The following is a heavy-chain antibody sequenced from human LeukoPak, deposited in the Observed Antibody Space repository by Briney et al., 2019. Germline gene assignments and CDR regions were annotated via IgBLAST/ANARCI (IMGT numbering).Heavy chain of an antibody. V-gene: IGHV3-53*01. Sequence: GGSLRLSCAASGFTVSSNYMSWVRQAPGKGLKWVSVIYSGGSTYYADSVKGRFTISRDNSKNSLYLQMNSLRAEDTAVYYCAREAMTTVTYFDYWGQGTLVTVSS. CDR3: AREAMTTVTYFDY. CDR1: GFTVSSNY. J-gene: IGHJ4*02. CDR2: IYSGGST. D-gene: IGHD4-17*01.